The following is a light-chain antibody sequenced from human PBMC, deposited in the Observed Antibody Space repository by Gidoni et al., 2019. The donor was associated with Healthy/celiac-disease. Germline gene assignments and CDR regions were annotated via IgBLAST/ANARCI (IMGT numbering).Light chain of an antibody. V-gene: IGKV3-11*01. CDR3: HYRRNWPELT. Sequence: EIVLTQSPATLSLSPGERATLSCRASQSVSSYLAWYQQKPGQAPRLLIYDASNRAAGIPARFSGSGSGTDFTLTISSLEPEDFAVYYCHYRRNWPELTFGGGTKVEIK. J-gene: IGKJ4*01. CDR2: DAS. CDR1: QSVSSY.